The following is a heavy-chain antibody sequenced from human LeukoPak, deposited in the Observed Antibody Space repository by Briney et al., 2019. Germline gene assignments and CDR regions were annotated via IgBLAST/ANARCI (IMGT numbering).Heavy chain of an antibody. CDR3: AGRLAAAAA. CDR2: ISYDGSNK. CDR1: GFTFSTYG. J-gene: IGHJ5*02. D-gene: IGHD6-13*01. V-gene: IGHV3-30*03. Sequence: GRSLRLSCAASGFTFSTYGMHCVRQAPGKGLEWVAVISYDGSNKYYEDSVKGRFTISRDNSKNTLYLQMNSLRAEDTAVYYCAGRLAAAAAWGQGTLVTVSS.